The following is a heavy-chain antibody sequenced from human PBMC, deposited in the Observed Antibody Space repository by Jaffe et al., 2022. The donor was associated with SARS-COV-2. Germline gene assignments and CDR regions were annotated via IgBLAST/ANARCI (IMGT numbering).Heavy chain of an antibody. CDR3: ARDWRDGYDRPNDY. Sequence: EVHLVESGGALVQPGGSLRLSCAASGFVFSSYWMTWVRQAPGKGLEWVAIIKGDGSERDYVDSVKGRFTISRDNAKSSLFLQMNSLRAEDTAVYYCARDWRDGYDRPNDYWGQGTLVTVSS. CDR2: IKGDGSER. D-gene: IGHD5-12*01. J-gene: IGHJ4*02. V-gene: IGHV3-7*01. CDR1: GFVFSSYW.